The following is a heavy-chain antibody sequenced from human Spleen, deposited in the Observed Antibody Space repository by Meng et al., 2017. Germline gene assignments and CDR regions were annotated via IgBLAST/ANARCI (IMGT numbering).Heavy chain of an antibody. V-gene: IGHV4-39*07. CDR3: TREDCSGGNCYAGGMGWFDP. CDR2: IYYSGSP. D-gene: IGHD2-15*01. Sequence: SETRSLTGTVPGGSTISTSSYWGWIRQPPGQNLEWIGSIYYSGSPYYNPSLKSPVTISVDTSKNQFSLKMNSVTEADTAEYYCTREDCSGGNCYAGGMGWFDPWGQGTLVTVSS. J-gene: IGHJ5*02. CDR1: GGSTISTSSY.